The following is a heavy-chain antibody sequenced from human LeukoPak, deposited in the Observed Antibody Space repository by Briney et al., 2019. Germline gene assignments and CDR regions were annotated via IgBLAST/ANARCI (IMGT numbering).Heavy chain of an antibody. CDR3: ARSASRYFDWSDY. J-gene: IGHJ4*02. Sequence: GESLKISCKGSGYSFTNYWIGWVRQMPGKGLEWMGIIYPGDSDTRYIPSFQGQVTISADKSINTAYLQWSSLKASDTAIYYCARSASRYFDWSDYWGQGTLVTVSS. V-gene: IGHV5-51*01. CDR1: GYSFTNYW. D-gene: IGHD3-9*01. CDR2: IYPGDSDT.